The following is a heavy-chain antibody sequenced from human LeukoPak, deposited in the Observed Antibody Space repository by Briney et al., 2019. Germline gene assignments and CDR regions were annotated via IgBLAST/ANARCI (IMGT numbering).Heavy chain of an antibody. CDR3: AKTVRVVVIINYFDY. Sequence: PGGSLRLSCAASGFTFSSYSMSWVRQAPGKGLEWVSIISDSGANTYYADSVRGRFTISRDNSKNTLYLQMNSLRVEDTAVYYCAKTVRVVVIINYFDYWGQGTLVTVSS. V-gene: IGHV3-23*01. CDR2: ISDSGANT. J-gene: IGHJ4*02. CDR1: GFTFSSYS. D-gene: IGHD3-22*01.